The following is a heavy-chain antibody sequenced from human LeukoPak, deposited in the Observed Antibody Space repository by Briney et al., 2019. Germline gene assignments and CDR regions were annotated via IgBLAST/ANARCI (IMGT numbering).Heavy chain of an antibody. CDR1: GGTFSSYA. CDR3: ARHSHNYDFWSGYPLDY. D-gene: IGHD3-3*01. J-gene: IGHJ4*02. CDR2: IIPIFGTA. Sequence: SVKVSCKASGGTFSSYAISWVRQAPGQGLEWMGGIIPIFGTANYAQKFQGRVTITTDESTSTAYMELSSLGSEDTAVYYCARHSHNYDFWSGYPLDYWGQGTLVTVSS. V-gene: IGHV1-69*05.